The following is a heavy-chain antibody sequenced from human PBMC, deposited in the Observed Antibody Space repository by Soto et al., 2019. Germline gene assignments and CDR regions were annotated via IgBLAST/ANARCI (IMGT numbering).Heavy chain of an antibody. D-gene: IGHD6-19*01. Sequence: QVQLVESGGGVVQPGRSLRLPCAASGFTFSSYGMHWVRQAPGKGLEWVAGIWYDGSNKYYADSVKGRFTISRENAKNTLDLQMNSLRAEDTAVYYCASDRYSSGWYELDSWGQGTLVSVSS. CDR3: ASDRYSSGWYELDS. V-gene: IGHV3-33*01. CDR2: IWYDGSNK. CDR1: GFTFSSYG. J-gene: IGHJ4*02.